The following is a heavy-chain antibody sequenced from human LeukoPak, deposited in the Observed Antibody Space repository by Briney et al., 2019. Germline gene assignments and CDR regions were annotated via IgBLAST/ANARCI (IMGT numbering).Heavy chain of an antibody. CDR3: ARDTSGYRRGSFDY. CDR1: GDPYTSYY. D-gene: IGHD3-22*01. V-gene: IGHV4-59*01. J-gene: IGHJ4*02. CDR2: IYYSGST. Sequence: SETLSLTCTVSGDPYTSYYWSWLRQPPGKGLEGVGHIYYSGSTNYNPSLKSRVTISVDTSKNQFSLKLSSLTAADTAVYYCARDTSGYRRGSFDYWGQGTLVTVSS.